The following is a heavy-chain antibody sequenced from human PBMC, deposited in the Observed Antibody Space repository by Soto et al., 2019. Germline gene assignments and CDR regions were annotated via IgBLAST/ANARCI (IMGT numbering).Heavy chain of an antibody. J-gene: IGHJ4*02. CDR3: AKKVSGLKPRDC. V-gene: IGHV3-23*01. Sequence: EVQLLESGGDLVQPGGSLRLSCEASDFTFSSYPMTWVRQAPGKGLEWVSTISGSGGSTYYADSVKGRFTISRDNSKKTLYMQMNSLRVEDTAVYYCAKKVSGLKPRDCWGQGTLVTVSS. CDR2: ISGSGGST. CDR1: DFTFSSYP. D-gene: IGHD1-1*01.